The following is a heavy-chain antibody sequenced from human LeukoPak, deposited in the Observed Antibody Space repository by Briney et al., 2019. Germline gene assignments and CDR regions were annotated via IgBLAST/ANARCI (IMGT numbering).Heavy chain of an antibody. CDR2: INPNSGGT. Sequence: GASVKVSCKASGYTFTGYNMHWVRQAPGQGLEWMGWINPNSGGTNYAQKFQGRVTMTRDTSISTAYMELSRLRSDDTAVYYCARAGRRVLGGTLYYFDYWGQGTLVTVSS. CDR3: ARAGRRVLGGTLYYFDY. CDR1: GYTFTGYN. D-gene: IGHD3-3*02. V-gene: IGHV1-2*02. J-gene: IGHJ4*02.